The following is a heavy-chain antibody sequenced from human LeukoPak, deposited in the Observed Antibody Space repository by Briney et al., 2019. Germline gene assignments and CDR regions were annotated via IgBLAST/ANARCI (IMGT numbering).Heavy chain of an antibody. CDR3: SKSPDSSGHI. V-gene: IGHV4-39*01. D-gene: IGHD6-6*01. CDR1: SGSTRSSGYC. CDR2: IYYSAST. Sequence: SETLSLTCTVSSGSTRSSGYCWGWIRQPPGKGLGWIGSIYYSASTYYNPSLQSRATISLDTTKKKISLKLSSVTAADTTVYYCSKSPDSSGHIWGQGNLVTVSS. J-gene: IGHJ4*02.